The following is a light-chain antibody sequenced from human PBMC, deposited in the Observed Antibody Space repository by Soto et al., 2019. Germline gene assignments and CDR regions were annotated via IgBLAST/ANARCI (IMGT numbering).Light chain of an antibody. J-gene: IGKJ5*01. V-gene: IGKV3D-20*02. CDR3: QQRSNWPPA. CDR1: QSVSSSY. Sequence: EIVLTQSPGTLSLSPGERATLSCRASQSVSSSYLAWYQQKPGQAPRLLIYGASSRATGIPDRFSGSGSGTDLTLTISSLEPEDFAVYYCQQRSNWPPAFGQGTRL. CDR2: GAS.